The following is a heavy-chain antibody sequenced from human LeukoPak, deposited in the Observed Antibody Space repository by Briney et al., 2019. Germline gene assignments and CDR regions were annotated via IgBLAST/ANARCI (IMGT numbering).Heavy chain of an antibody. CDR1: GFTVSSNY. V-gene: IGHV3-66*01. CDR2: IYSGGST. Sequence: GGSLRLSCAASGFTVSSNYMSWVRQAPGKGLEWVSVIYSGGSTYYADSVKGRFTISRDNSKNTLYLQMNSLRAEDTAVYYCARTVIPAAISGFVGQTVDYWGQGTLVTVSS. CDR3: ARTVIPAAISGFVGQTVDY. D-gene: IGHD2-2*01. J-gene: IGHJ4*02.